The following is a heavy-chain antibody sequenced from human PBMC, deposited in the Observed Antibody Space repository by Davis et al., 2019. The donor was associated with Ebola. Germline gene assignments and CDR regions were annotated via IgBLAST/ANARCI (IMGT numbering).Heavy chain of an antibody. CDR1: GYTFTSYD. J-gene: IGHJ5*02. D-gene: IGHD3-10*01. V-gene: IGHV1-46*01. CDR3: ARENMVNWFDP. CDR2: INPSGGST. Sequence: AASVKVSCKASGYTFTSYDINLVRQATGQGLEWMGIINPSGGSTSYAQKFQGRVTMTRDTSTSTVYMELSSLRSEDTAVYYCARENMVNWFDPWGQGTLVTVSS.